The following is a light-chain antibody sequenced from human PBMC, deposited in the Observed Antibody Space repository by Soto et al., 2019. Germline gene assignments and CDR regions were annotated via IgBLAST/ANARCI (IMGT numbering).Light chain of an antibody. J-gene: IGKJ5*01. CDR3: QQSLTMPIT. Sequence: IQMTQSPASLSVSVGDRLTITCRASQSINNYLNWYLQRPGQAPKLLIRSASTLQRGVPSRFSGSGSRTEFTLTIADLQPDDFGTDYCQQSLTMPITFGHGTRLEI. CDR2: SAS. V-gene: IGKV1-39*01. CDR1: QSINNY.